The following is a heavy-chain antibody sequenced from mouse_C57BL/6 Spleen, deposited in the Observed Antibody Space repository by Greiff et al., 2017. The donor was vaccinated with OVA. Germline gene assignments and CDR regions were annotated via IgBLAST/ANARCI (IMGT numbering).Heavy chain of an antibody. CDR1: GYTFTDHT. CDR3: ARAFNYYGSSYDWFAY. V-gene: IGHV1-78*01. Sequence: QVQLKESDAALVKPGASVKISCKVSGYTFTDHTIHWMKQRPEQGLEWIGYIYPRDGSTKYNEKFKGKATLPADNSSSTAYMQLNSLTSVDSAVYFWARAFNYYGSSYDWFAYWGQGTLVTVSA. D-gene: IGHD1-1*01. CDR2: IYPRDGST. J-gene: IGHJ3*01.